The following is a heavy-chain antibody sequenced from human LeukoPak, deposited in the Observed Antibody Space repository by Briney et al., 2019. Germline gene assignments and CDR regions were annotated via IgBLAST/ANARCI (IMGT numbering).Heavy chain of an antibody. J-gene: IGHJ4*02. Sequence: PSETLSLTCTVSGGSISSYYWSWIRQPPGKGLEWIGYIYYSGSTNYNPSLKSRVTISVDTSKNQFSLKLSSVTAADTAVYYCARHAGSVAADIIFDYWGQGTLVTVSS. CDR2: IYYSGST. V-gene: IGHV4-59*08. CDR3: ARHAGSVAADIIFDY. D-gene: IGHD6-13*01. CDR1: GGSISSYY.